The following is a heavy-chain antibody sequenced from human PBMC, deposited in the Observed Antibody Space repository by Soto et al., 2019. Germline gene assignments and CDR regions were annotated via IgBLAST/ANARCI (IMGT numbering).Heavy chain of an antibody. CDR3: ARGRKVVATPARDDWFDP. V-gene: IGHV1-2*04. J-gene: IGHJ5*02. Sequence: QVQLVQSGAEVRRPGASVRVSCKASGYSFIDYYINWVRQAPGQGLEWMGWINPKDGATKSAQKFQDWVTMTRDTSHTTADLDLRADDTAVDYCARGRKVVATPARDDWFDPWGQGTLVTVSS. D-gene: IGHD2-21*02. CDR2: INPKDGAT. CDR1: GYSFIDYY.